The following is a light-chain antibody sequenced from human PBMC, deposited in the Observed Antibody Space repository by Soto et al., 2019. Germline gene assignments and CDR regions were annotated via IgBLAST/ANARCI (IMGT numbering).Light chain of an antibody. CDR2: WAS. J-gene: IGKJ1*01. Sequence: DIVMSQSQDSLAVSLGERATINCKSSQSFLSSSNNKNYLAWYQQKPGQPPKLLIYWASTRESGVPDRFSGSGSGTEFTLTISSVQSEDFAVYYCQQYNNLLLTFGQVSMV. V-gene: IGKV4-1*01. CDR1: QSFLSSSNNKNY. CDR3: QQYNNLLLT.